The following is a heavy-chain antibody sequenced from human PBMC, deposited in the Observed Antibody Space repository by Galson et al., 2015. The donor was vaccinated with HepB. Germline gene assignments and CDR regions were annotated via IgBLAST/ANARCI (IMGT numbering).Heavy chain of an antibody. J-gene: IGHJ6*04. CDR2: IWYDGSNK. CDR3: ARDKGFGEQMDV. Sequence: SLRLSCAASGFTFSSYGMHWVRQAPGKGLEWVAVIWYDGSNKYYADSVKGRFTISRDNSKKTLNLLMNSLRAEDTAVYYCARDKGFGEQMDVWGKGTTVTVSS. CDR1: GFTFSSYG. D-gene: IGHD3-10*01. V-gene: IGHV3-33*01.